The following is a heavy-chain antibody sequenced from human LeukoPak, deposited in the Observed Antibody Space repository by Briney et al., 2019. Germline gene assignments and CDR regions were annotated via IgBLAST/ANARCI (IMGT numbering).Heavy chain of an antibody. CDR2: MSYDGSNK. J-gene: IGHJ4*02. D-gene: IGHD6-13*01. CDR1: GFTFSSNG. V-gene: IGHV3-30*18. Sequence: GGSRRLSCAASGFTFSSNGMHWVRQAPGKGLEWVAVMSYDGSNKYYADSVKGRFTISRDNSKNTLYLQMNSLRAEDTAVYYCAKDRSRSWSFDYWGQGTLVTVSS. CDR3: AKDRSRSWSFDY.